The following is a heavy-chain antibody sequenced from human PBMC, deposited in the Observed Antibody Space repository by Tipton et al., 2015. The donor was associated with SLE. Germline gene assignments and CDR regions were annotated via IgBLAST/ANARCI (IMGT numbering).Heavy chain of an antibody. CDR2: IKPDGDDK. CDR1: GFSFSSRW. D-gene: IGHD6-13*01. CDR3: ARVQLQLTYYFDY. J-gene: IGHJ4*02. Sequence: SLRLSCVASGFSFSSRWMSWVRQAPGKGMEWVANIKPDGDDKYYVDSVKGRFTISRDNAENSLYLQMNSLRAEDTAVYYCARVQLQLTYYFDYWGQGTLVTVSS. V-gene: IGHV3-7*01.